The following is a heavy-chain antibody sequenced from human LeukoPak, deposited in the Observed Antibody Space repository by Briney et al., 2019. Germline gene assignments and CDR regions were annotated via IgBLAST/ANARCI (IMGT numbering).Heavy chain of an antibody. CDR2: IYYGGTT. D-gene: IGHD1-1*01. CDR3: ARDNDHYGMDV. V-gene: IGHV4-31*03. Sequence: MASETLSLTCTVSGGSISSGGYYWSWIRQHPGKGLEWIGYIYYGGTTYYHPSLKSRVTISIDTSKNLFSLKLTSVTAADKAVYYCARDNDHYGMDVWGQGTTVTVSS. J-gene: IGHJ6*02. CDR1: GGSISSGGYY.